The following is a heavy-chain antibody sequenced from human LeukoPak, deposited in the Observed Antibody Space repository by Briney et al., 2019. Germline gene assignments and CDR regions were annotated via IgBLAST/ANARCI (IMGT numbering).Heavy chain of an antibody. V-gene: IGHV3-74*01. CDR1: GFTFSSYW. D-gene: IGHD6-13*01. J-gene: IGHJ6*02. CDR2: INSDGSST. CDR3: ARDLRIAAGVDYYYGMDV. Sequence: QSGGSLRLSCAASGFTFSSYWMHWVRQAPGKGLVWVSRINSDGSSTSYADSVKGRFTISRDNAKNTLYLQMNSLRAEDAAVYYCARDLRIAAGVDYYYGMDVWGQGTTVTVSS.